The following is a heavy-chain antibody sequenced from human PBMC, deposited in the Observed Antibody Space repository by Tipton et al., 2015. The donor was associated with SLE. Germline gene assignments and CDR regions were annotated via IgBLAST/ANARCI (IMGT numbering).Heavy chain of an antibody. CDR3: ARETILRGVIYY. CDR2: VNHSGST. V-gene: IGHV4-34*01. CDR1: GGSLSGNY. J-gene: IGHJ4*02. Sequence: TLSLTCAMPGGSLSGNYWGWIRQAQGKGLEWIGEVNHSGSTNYNPSLKSRATISLDTSKNQFSLKLSSVTAADTAVYYCARETILRGVIYYWGQGTLVTVSS. D-gene: IGHD3-10*01.